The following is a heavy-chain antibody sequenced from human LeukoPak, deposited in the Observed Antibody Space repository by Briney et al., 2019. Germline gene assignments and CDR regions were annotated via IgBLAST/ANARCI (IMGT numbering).Heavy chain of an antibody. D-gene: IGHD3-9*01. CDR3: ARDGYYDILTGTDF. Sequence: WASVKVSCKTSGYFFPSYGISWVRQAPGQGLEWIGWITPSNGNTHYAQNFQGRVTVTTDTSTSTVYMELGSLRSDATAVYYCARDGYYDILTGTDFWGQGTLVTVSS. V-gene: IGHV1-18*01. CDR2: ITPSNGNT. CDR1: GYFFPSYG. J-gene: IGHJ4*02.